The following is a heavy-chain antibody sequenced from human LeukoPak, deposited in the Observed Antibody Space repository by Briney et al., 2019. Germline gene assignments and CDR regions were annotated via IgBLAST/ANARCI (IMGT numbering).Heavy chain of an antibody. D-gene: IGHD3-10*01. CDR2: INHSGST. CDR3: ARGLGYGSGSYYLGFDI. Sequence: PSETLSLTCAVYGGSFSGYYWSWIRQPPGKGLEWIGEINHSGSTNYNPSLKSRVTISVDTSKNQFSLKLSSVTAADTAVYFCARGLGYGSGSYYLGFDIWGQGTMVTVSS. V-gene: IGHV4-34*01. CDR1: GGSFSGYY. J-gene: IGHJ3*02.